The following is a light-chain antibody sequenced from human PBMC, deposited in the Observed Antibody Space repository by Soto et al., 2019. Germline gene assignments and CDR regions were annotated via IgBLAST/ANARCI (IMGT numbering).Light chain of an antibody. V-gene: IGKV3-11*01. J-gene: IGKJ5*01. Sequence: EIVLTQSPATLSLSPGERATLSCSASQSVKTFLLWYQQRPGQAPRLLIHDASHRAAGIPARFSGSGFGTDFTLTISSLEPEDAAVYYCQQRSNWPPITFGQGTRLEIK. CDR1: QSVKTF. CDR2: DAS. CDR3: QQRSNWPPIT.